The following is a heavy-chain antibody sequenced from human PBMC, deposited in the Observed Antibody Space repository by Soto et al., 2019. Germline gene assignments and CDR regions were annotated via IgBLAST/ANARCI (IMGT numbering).Heavy chain of an antibody. CDR3: ARHYYGSGSYRNHDY. Sequence: QLQLQESGPGLVKPSETLSLTCTVSGGSISSSSYYWGWIRQPPGKGLEWIGSIYYSGSTYYNPSLKSRVTISVDTSNNQYSLKLSSVTAADTAVYYCARHYYGSGSYRNHDYWGQGTLVTVSS. D-gene: IGHD3-10*01. J-gene: IGHJ4*02. V-gene: IGHV4-39*01. CDR2: IYYSGST. CDR1: GGSISSSSYY.